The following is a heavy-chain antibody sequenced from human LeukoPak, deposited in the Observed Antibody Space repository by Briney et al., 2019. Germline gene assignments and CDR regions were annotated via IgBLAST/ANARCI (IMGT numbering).Heavy chain of an antibody. CDR3: ARRLYGRMDV. J-gene: IGHJ6*04. Sequence: SETLSLTCTVSGGSISSYYWSWIRQPPGKGLEWIGYIYYSGSTDYNPSLKSRVTISVDTSKNQFSLKLSSVTAADTAVYYCARRLYGRMDVWGKGTTVTVSS. CDR2: IYYSGST. CDR1: GGSISSYY. V-gene: IGHV4-59*01. D-gene: IGHD3-10*01.